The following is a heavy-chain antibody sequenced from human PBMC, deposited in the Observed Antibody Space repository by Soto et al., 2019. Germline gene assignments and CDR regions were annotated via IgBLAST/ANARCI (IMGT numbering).Heavy chain of an antibody. Sequence: EVQLVESGGGWVQPGRSLRLSCAASGFNFDSNPMHWVRQSPEKGLEWVSCISWNSGTVAYADSVRGRFTISRDNARNSLFLQMDSPRPEDSALYYCTKGTGSYGGNFDYWGQGTLVTVSS. D-gene: IGHD2-15*01. CDR3: TKGTGSYGGNFDY. J-gene: IGHJ4*02. V-gene: IGHV3-9*01. CDR2: ISWNSGTV. CDR1: GFNFDSNP.